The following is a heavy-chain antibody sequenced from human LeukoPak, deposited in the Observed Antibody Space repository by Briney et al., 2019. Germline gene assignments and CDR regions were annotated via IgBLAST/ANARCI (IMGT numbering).Heavy chain of an antibody. J-gene: IGHJ5*02. CDR2: INHSGST. D-gene: IGHD6-6*01. CDR3: ARGKGRLSSIAARRWFDP. Sequence: PGGSLRLSCAASGFTFSSYAMSWVRQAPGKGLEWIGKINHSGSTNYNPSLKSRVTISVDTSKNQFSLKLSSVTAADTAVYYCARGKGRLSSIAARRWFDPWGQGTLVTVSS. CDR1: GFTFSSYA. V-gene: IGHV4-34*01.